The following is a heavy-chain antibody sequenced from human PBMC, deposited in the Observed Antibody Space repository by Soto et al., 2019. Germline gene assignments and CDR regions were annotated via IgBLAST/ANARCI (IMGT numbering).Heavy chain of an antibody. CDR3: AKDLKFRGVYEGILDY. V-gene: IGHV3-9*01. D-gene: IGHD2-8*01. CDR2: ISWSSATI. CDR1: GFTFDDYV. Sequence: EVQLVESGGGLVQPGRSLRLSCAASGFTFDDYVMHWVRQAPGKGLEWVSGISWSSATIGYADSVKGRFTISRDNAKNSLYLQMNSLRVEDTAFYYCAKDLKFRGVYEGILDYWGQGTLVTVSS. J-gene: IGHJ4*02.